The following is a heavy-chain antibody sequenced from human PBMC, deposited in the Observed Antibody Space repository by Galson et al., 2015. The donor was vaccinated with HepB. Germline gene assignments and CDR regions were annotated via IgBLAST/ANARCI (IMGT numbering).Heavy chain of an antibody. J-gene: IGHJ4*02. CDR3: ARDSNDILISDY. D-gene: IGHD3-9*01. Sequence: SVKVSCKASGGTFSSYAISWVRQAPGQGLEWMGGIIPIFGTANYAQKFQGRVTITADKSTSTAYMVLSSLRSEDTAVYYCARDSNDILISDYWGQGTLVTVSS. CDR2: IIPIFGTA. CDR1: GGTFSSYA. V-gene: IGHV1-69*06.